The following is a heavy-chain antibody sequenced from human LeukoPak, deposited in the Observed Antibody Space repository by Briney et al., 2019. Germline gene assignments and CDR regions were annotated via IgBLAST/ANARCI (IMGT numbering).Heavy chain of an antibody. V-gene: IGHV3-23*01. Sequence: GGSLRLSCAASGFTFSSYAMTWVRQAPGKGLEWVSGISGSGGSTYYADFVKGRFTISRDNSKNTLYLQMNSLRAEDTAVYYCARALWFGEFLFDYWGQGTLVTVSS. CDR1: GFTFSSYA. CDR3: ARALWFGEFLFDY. D-gene: IGHD3-10*01. CDR2: ISGSGGST. J-gene: IGHJ4*02.